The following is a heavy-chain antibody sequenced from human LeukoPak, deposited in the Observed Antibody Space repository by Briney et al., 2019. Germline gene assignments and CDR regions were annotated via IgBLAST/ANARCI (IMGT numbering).Heavy chain of an antibody. CDR2: MNPNSGNT. CDR3: ARYYDFWSGYSTDYYGMDV. J-gene: IGHJ6*02. CDR1: GYTFTSYY. Sequence: ASVKVSCKASGYTFTSYYMHWVRQAPGQGLEWMGWMNPNSGNTGYAQKFQGRVTMTRNTSISTAYMELSSLRSEDTAVYYCARYYDFWSGYSTDYYGMDVWGQGTTVTVSS. V-gene: IGHV1-8*02. D-gene: IGHD3-3*01.